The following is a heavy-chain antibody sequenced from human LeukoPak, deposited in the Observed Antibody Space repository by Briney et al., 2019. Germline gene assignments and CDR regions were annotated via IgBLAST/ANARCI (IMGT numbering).Heavy chain of an antibody. J-gene: IGHJ4*02. D-gene: IGHD2-15*01. CDR1: GFTVSSNY. CDR3: AREWLHCSGGSCFDY. Sequence: GGSLRLSCAASGFTVSSNYMSWVRQAPGKGLEWVAVISYDGSNKYYADSVKGRFTISRDNSKNTLYLQMNSLRAEDTAVYYCAREWLHCSGGSCFDYWGQGTLVTVSS. V-gene: IGHV3-30*03. CDR2: ISYDGSNK.